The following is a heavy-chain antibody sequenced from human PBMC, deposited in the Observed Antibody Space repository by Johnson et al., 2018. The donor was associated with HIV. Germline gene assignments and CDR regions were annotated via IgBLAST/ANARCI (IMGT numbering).Heavy chain of an antibody. CDR1: GFTFDDYA. CDR2: ISWNSGSI. CDR3: AKDMAARTFDAFDI. V-gene: IGHV3-9*01. Sequence: EVQLVESGGGLVKPGGSLRLSCAASGFTFDDYAMHWVQQAPGKGLEWVSGISWNSGSIGYADSVKGRFTISRDNAKNSLYLQMNSLRAEDTALYYCAKDMAARTFDAFDIWGQGTMVTVSS. D-gene: IGHD6-6*01. J-gene: IGHJ3*02.